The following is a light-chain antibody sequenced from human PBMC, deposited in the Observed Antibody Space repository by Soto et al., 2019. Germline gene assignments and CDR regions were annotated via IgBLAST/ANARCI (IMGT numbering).Light chain of an antibody. V-gene: IGKV1-5*01. J-gene: IGKJ1*01. Sequence: DIQMNQSPSTLSASLGDRVTSXXRASQSISRWLAWYQQKPGTAPKVXSYDDSHLERWVPSRFSASGSGTEFSLTSNSLHAADFATYSCPHYRIDSLTFGPGTKVEIK. CDR3: PHYRIDSLT. CDR1: QSISRW. CDR2: DDS.